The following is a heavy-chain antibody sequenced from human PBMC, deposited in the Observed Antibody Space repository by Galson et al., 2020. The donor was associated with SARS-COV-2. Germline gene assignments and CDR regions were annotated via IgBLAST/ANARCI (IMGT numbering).Heavy chain of an antibody. D-gene: IGHD6-13*01. CDR1: GFTFSSYS. V-gene: IGHV3-21*01. CDR3: ASLGAAADAVYYYYGMDV. Sequence: TGGSLRLSCAASGFTFSSYSMNWVRQAPGKGLEWVSSISSSSYIYYADSVKGRFTISRDNAKNSLYLQMNSLRAEDTAVYYCASLGAAADAVYYYYGMDVWGQGTTVTVSS. J-gene: IGHJ6*02. CDR2: ISSSSYI.